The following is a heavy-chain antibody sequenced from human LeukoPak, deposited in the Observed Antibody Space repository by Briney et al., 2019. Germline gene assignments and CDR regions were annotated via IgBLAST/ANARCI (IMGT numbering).Heavy chain of an antibody. D-gene: IGHD5-12*01. CDR2: IKQDGSEK. Sequence: PGGSLRLSCAASGFTFSSYWMSWVRQAPGKGLEWVANIKQDGSEKYYVDSVKGRFIISRDNAKNSLYLQMNSLRDEDTAVYYCARVQWLRFDAFNIWGQGAMVTVSS. J-gene: IGHJ3*02. CDR3: ARVQWLRFDAFNI. CDR1: GFTFSSYW. V-gene: IGHV3-7*01.